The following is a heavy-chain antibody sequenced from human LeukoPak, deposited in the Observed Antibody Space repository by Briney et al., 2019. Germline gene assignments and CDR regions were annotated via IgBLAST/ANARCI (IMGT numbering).Heavy chain of an antibody. J-gene: IGHJ4*02. D-gene: IGHD2-8*02. CDR3: ARNVGTGAKDY. Sequence: GASVKVSCKTSGYTFTNYYMHWVRQAPGQGLEWMGIINPSGGRTTCAQKLQGRVTMTRDMSTSTVYMELSSLRSEDTAVYYCARNVGTGAKDYWGQGTLVTVSS. V-gene: IGHV1-46*01. CDR1: GYTFTNYY. CDR2: INPSGGRT.